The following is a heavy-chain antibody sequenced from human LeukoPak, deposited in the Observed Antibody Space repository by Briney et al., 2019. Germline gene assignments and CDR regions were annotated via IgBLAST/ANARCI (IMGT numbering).Heavy chain of an antibody. CDR2: IYPSDSET. V-gene: IGHV5-51*01. CDR1: GYSFNTLW. CDR3: ARLIYYGSGRTYFFDS. Sequence: GESLKISCKGSGYSFNTLWLGWVRQTPETGLEWMGNIYPSDSETKYKPSFQGQVTISVDKSINTAYLRLSSLKASDTAMYYCARLIYYGSGRTYFFDSWGQGTLVTVSS. D-gene: IGHD3-10*01. J-gene: IGHJ4*02.